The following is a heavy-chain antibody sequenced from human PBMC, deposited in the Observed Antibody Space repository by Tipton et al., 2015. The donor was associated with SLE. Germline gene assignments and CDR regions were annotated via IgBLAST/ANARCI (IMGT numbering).Heavy chain of an antibody. CDR3: ARGIAVATYGAFDI. CDR2: ISYDGSNK. D-gene: IGHD6-19*01. V-gene: IGHV3-30*04. CDR1: GFTFSSYA. J-gene: IGHJ3*02. Sequence: LSLTCVASGFTFSSYAMHWVRQAPGKGLEWVAVISYDGSNKYYADSVKGRFTISRDNSKNTLYLQMNSLRAEDTAVYYCARGIAVATYGAFDIWGQGTMVTVSS.